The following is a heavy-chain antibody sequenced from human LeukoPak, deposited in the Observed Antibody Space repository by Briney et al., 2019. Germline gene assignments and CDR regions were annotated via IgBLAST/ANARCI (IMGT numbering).Heavy chain of an antibody. J-gene: IGHJ3*02. D-gene: IGHD2-21*02. Sequence: GASVKVSCKASGGTFSSYAISWVRQGPGQGLEWMGGIIPIFGTANYAQKFQGRVTITADESTSTAYMELSSLRSEDTAVYYCARDRHCGGDCYSDAFHIWGQGTMVTVSS. CDR3: ARDRHCGGDCYSDAFHI. CDR2: IIPIFGTA. CDR1: GGTFSSYA. V-gene: IGHV1-69*13.